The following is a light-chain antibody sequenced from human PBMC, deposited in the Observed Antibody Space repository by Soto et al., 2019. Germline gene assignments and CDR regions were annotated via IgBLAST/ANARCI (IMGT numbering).Light chain of an antibody. Sequence: DIPMTQSPSSLSASVGDTVTITCQASQHITNFLNWYQQRPGKAPNLLISEASNLERGVPSRFSGSGSGTHFTLTITSLQPEDFATYYCQQYDNFPITFGQGTRLET. V-gene: IGKV1-33*01. CDR1: QHITNF. J-gene: IGKJ5*01. CDR2: EAS. CDR3: QQYDNFPIT.